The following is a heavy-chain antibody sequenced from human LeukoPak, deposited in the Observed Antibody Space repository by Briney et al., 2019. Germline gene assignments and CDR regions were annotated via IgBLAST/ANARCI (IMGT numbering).Heavy chain of an antibody. V-gene: IGHV1-8*01. J-gene: IGHJ3*02. CDR2: INPNSGNT. D-gene: IGHD1-26*01. Sequence: ASVKVSCKASGYTFTSYNVNWVRQATGQGLEWMGWINPNSGNTGYAQKFQGRVTMTRNTSISTAYMELSSLRSEDTAVYYCASSVGERDAFDIWGQGTMVTVSS. CDR3: ASSVGERDAFDI. CDR1: GYTFTSYN.